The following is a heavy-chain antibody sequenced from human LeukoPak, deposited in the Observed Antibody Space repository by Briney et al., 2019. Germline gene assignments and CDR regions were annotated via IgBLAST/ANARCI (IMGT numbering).Heavy chain of an antibody. Sequence: SETLSLTCTVSGGSFSGYYWSWIRQPPGKGLEWIGEINHSGSTNYNPSLKSRATISVDTSKNQFSLKLSSVTAADTAVYYCARDADYGGNSGWFDPWGQGTLVTVSS. J-gene: IGHJ5*02. V-gene: IGHV4-34*01. CDR3: ARDADYGGNSGWFDP. CDR1: GGSFSGYY. CDR2: INHSGST. D-gene: IGHD4-23*01.